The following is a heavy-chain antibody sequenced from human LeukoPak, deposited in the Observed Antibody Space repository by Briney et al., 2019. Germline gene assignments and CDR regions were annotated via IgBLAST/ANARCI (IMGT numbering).Heavy chain of an antibody. Sequence: GGSLRLSCAASGFTFNNCAMTWVRQAPGKGLEWVSQVSATGGTTYYADSVKGRFTISRDNAKNSLYLQMNSLRAEDTAVYYCARVAAAGTYYFDSWGQGALVTVSS. D-gene: IGHD6-13*01. CDR2: VSATGGTT. V-gene: IGHV3-48*03. CDR3: ARVAAAGTYYFDS. J-gene: IGHJ4*02. CDR1: GFTFNNCA.